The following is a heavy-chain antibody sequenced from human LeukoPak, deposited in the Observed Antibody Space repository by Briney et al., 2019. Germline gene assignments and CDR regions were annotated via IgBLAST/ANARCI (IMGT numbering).Heavy chain of an antibody. CDR1: GGTFSSYA. V-gene: IGHV1-69*04. Sequence: ASVKVSCKASGGTFSSYAISWVRQAPGQGLEWMGRIIPILGIANYAQKFQGRVTITADKSTSTAYMELSSLRSEDTAVYYCARYHVVAVAATTPGVAFDIWGQGTMVTVSS. CDR2: IIPILGIA. CDR3: ARYHVVAVAATTPGVAFDI. D-gene: IGHD2-15*01. J-gene: IGHJ3*02.